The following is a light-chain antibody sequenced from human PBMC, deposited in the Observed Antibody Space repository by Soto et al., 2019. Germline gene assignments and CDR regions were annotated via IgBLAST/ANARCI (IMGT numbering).Light chain of an antibody. CDR1: SSDVGTYNY. Sequence: QSALTQPASVSGSPGQSITISCTGTSSDVGTYNYVSWYQHHPGKAPKLMIYDVSNRPSGVSNRFSGSKSGNTASLTISGHDAEDDADYYCSYYPSSSTLIFGGGTKLTVL. CDR3: SYYPSSSTLI. CDR2: DVS. J-gene: IGLJ2*01. V-gene: IGLV2-14*03.